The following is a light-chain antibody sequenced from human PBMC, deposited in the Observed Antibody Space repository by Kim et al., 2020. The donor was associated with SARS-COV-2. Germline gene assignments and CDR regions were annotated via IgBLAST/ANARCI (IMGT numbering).Light chain of an antibody. CDR2: EVT. V-gene: IGLV2-23*02. Sequence: QSALTQPASVSGSPGQSITISCTGTSSDVGSYNLVSWYQQHPGKAPQLIIYEVTKRPSGVSARFSASKSGNTASLTISGLQAEDEADYYCFSYAYSRDVLGSGTKVTVL. CDR1: SSDVGSYNL. CDR3: FSYAYSRDV. J-gene: IGLJ1*01.